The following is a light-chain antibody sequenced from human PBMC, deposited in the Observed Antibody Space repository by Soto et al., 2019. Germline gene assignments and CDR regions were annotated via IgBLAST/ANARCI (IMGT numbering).Light chain of an antibody. CDR2: NNS. CDR3: ASWDDSLNGHWV. V-gene: IGLV1-44*01. J-gene: IGLJ3*02. Sequence: QSALTQAPSASGTPGQRVTISCSGSNSNIGGNSVSWYHHLPGTAPKLLIFNNSQRPSGVSDRFSGSKSGTSASLAISGLQSEDEADYYCASWDDSLNGHWVFGGGTMLTVL. CDR1: NSNIGGNS.